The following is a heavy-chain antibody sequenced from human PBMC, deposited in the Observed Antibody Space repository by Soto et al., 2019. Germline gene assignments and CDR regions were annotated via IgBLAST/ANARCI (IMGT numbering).Heavy chain of an antibody. Sequence: GLDWTWIRQSPEKGLEWIGEVNHSGTTYYNPSLKTRVTISVHTPKNQFSLKMSSVTAADTAVYYCARGIGYCSSINCYSSRRLRFDSWGQGTLVTVSS. D-gene: IGHD2-2*01. CDR1: GLD. CDR3: ARGIGYCSSINCYSSRRLRFDS. V-gene: IGHV4-34*01. J-gene: IGHJ4*02. CDR2: VNHSGTT.